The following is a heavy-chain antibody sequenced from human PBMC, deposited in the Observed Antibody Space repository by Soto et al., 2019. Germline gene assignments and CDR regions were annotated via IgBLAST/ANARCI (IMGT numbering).Heavy chain of an antibody. CDR2: IKEDGGEK. D-gene: IGHD2-2*02. V-gene: IGHV3-7*04. Sequence: GGSLRLSCGASGSTFSSYWMTWFRQAPGKGLERVADIKEDGGEKYYVDSVKGRFTISRDNAKTSLYLQMNNLRVEDTAVYYCARVDCVPSNCYNLYYGRDVWGQGTTVTVSS. CDR1: GSTFSSYW. CDR3: ARVDCVPSNCYNLYYGRDV. J-gene: IGHJ6*02.